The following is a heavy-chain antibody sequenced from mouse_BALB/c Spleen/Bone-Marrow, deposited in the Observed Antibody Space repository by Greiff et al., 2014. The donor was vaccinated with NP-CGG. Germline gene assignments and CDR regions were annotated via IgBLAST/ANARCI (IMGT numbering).Heavy chain of an antibody. V-gene: IGHV14-3*02. J-gene: IGHJ3*01. D-gene: IGHD1-1*01. CDR2: IDPANGNT. CDR3: ASYYYGSSSFAY. CDR1: GFKIKDTY. Sequence: EVQLQQSGAELVKPGASVKLSCTASGFKIKDTYMHWVKQRPEQGLEWIGRIDPANGNTNYDPKFQGKATITADTSSNTAYLQLSSLTSEDTAVYYCASYYYGSSSFAYWGQGTLVTVSA.